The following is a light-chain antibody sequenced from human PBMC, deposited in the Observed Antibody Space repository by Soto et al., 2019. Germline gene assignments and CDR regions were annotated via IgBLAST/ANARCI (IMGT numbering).Light chain of an antibody. CDR2: DAS. Sequence: DIVLTQSPATLSLSPGERATLSCRASQSVGSYLAWYQQKPGQAPRLLIYDASNRATGIPARFSGSGSGTDFTLTISSLEPEDFAVYYCQQRNTPLTFCGGTKVEIK. J-gene: IGKJ4*01. V-gene: IGKV3-11*01. CDR3: QQRNTPLT. CDR1: QSVGSY.